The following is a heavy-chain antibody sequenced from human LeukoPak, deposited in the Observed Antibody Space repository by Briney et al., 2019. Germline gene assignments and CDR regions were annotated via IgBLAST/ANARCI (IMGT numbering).Heavy chain of an antibody. D-gene: IGHD3-9*01. Sequence: PGASVKVSCKASGYTFTSYGISWVRQAPGQGLEWMGWISAYNGNTNYAQKLQGRVTMTTDTSTSTAYMELRSLRSDDTAVYYCARDDPEDYDILTGYFTYYYYGMDVWGQGTTVTVSS. CDR1: GYTFTSYG. CDR2: ISAYNGNT. CDR3: ARDDPEDYDILTGYFTYYYYGMDV. V-gene: IGHV1-18*01. J-gene: IGHJ6*02.